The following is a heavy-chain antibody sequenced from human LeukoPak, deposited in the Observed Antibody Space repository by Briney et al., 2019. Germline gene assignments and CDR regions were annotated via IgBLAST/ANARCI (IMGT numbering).Heavy chain of an antibody. D-gene: IGHD3-22*01. CDR1: GITLSNYG. CDR2: ISDSGGST. CDR3: AKRGVVIRVILVGFQKAAYYFDS. Sequence: GGSLRLSCAVSGITLSNYGMSWVRQAPGKGLEWVAGISDSGGSTSYADSVKGRFTISRDNPKNTLYLQMNSLRAEDTAVYFCAKRGVVIRVILVGFQKAAYYFDSWGQGALVTVSS. V-gene: IGHV3-23*01. J-gene: IGHJ4*02.